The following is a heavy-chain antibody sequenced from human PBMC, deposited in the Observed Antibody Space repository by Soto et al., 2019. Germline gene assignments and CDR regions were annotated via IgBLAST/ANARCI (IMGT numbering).Heavy chain of an antibody. CDR3: ARAGGYCSSTSCQIHPFDY. J-gene: IGHJ4*02. V-gene: IGHV1-18*04. CDR1: GYTFTSYG. CDR2: ISAYNANT. D-gene: IGHD2-2*01. Sequence: QVQLVQSGAEVKKPGASVKVSCKASGYTFTSYGISWVRQAPGQGLEWMGWISAYNANTNYAQKLQGRVTMTTDTSTSTAYMELRSLRSDDTAVYYCARAGGYCSSTSCQIHPFDYWGQGTLVTVSS.